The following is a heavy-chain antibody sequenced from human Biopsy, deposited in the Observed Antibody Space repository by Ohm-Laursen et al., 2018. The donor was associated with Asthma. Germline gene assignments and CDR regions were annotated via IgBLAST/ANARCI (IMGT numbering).Heavy chain of an antibody. CDR3: AREVKMAY. J-gene: IGHJ4*02. V-gene: IGHV3-30*03. CDR2: ISFDGSNK. D-gene: IGHD2-8*01. Sequence: SLRLSCTASGFTFSNYGMHWVRQAPGKGLDWVAVISFDGSNKNYTDSVKGRFTISRDNSKNTLYLQMNSLRPEDTAAYYCAREVKMAYWGRGTLVTVSS. CDR1: GFTFSNYG.